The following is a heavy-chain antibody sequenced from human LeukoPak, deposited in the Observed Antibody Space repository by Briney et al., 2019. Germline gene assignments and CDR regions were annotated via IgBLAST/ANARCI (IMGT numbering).Heavy chain of an antibody. J-gene: IGHJ4*02. CDR2: ISGSGGST. D-gene: IGHD4-17*01. CDR3: ATATVKYPYFDY. CDR1: GFTFSSYS. Sequence: GGSLRLSCAASGFTFSSYSMNWVRQAPGKGLEWVSAISGSGGSTYYADSVKGRFTISRDNSKNTLYLQMNSLRAEDTAVYYCATATVKYPYFDYWGQGTLVTVSS. V-gene: IGHV3-23*01.